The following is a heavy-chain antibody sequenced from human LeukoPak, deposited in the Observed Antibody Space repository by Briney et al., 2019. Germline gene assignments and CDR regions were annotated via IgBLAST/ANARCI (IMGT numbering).Heavy chain of an antibody. Sequence: GESLKISCKGSGYSFTSYWIGWVRQMPGKGLECMGIIYAGDSDTRYSPSFQGQVTISADKSISTAYLQWSSLKASDTAMYYCASQGSYGDYNHYYYYYMDVWGKGTTVTVSS. CDR1: GYSFTSYW. V-gene: IGHV5-51*01. CDR2: IYAGDSDT. CDR3: ASQGSYGDYNHYYYYYMDV. D-gene: IGHD4-17*01. J-gene: IGHJ6*03.